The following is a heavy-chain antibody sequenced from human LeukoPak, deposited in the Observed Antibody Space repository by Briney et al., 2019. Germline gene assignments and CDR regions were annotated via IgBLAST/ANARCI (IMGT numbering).Heavy chain of an antibody. Sequence: GGSLRLSCAASGFTFSSYEMNWVRQAPGKGLEWVSYISSSGSTIYYADSVEGRFTISRDNAKNSLYLQMNSLRAEDTAVYYCARDLYCSSTSCSDYWGQGTLVTVSS. CDR3: ARDLYCSSTSCSDY. CDR1: GFTFSSYE. D-gene: IGHD2-2*01. J-gene: IGHJ4*02. CDR2: ISSSGSTI. V-gene: IGHV3-48*03.